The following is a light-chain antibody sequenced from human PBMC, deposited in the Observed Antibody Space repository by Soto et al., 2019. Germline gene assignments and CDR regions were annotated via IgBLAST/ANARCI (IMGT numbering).Light chain of an antibody. CDR2: DAF. Sequence: AIQLTQSPSSLSASVGDRVTITCRASQALGSSLVWYQQNPCKGPNLLIYDAFTLRSGVPSRFSGSGSGTEFTLTINSLQREDVATYYCQQFISYLLTFGAGTKVELK. CDR1: QALGSS. CDR3: QQFISYLLT. V-gene: IGKV1-13*02. J-gene: IGKJ4*01.